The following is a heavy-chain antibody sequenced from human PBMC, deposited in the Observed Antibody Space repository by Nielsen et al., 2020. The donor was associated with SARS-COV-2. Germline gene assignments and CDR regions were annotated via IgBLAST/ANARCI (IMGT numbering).Heavy chain of an antibody. CDR1: GGSFSSYY. J-gene: IGHJ3*02. D-gene: IGHD2-2*01. V-gene: IGHV4-59*08. CDR2: IYYSGST. CDR3: ARRVTVVPAAPFFDAFDI. Sequence: SETLSLTCAVYGGSFSSYYWSWIRQPPGKGLEWIGYIYYSGSTNYNPSLKSRVTISVDTSRNQFSLKLSSVTAADTAVYYCARRVTVVPAAPFFDAFDIWGQGTMVTVSS.